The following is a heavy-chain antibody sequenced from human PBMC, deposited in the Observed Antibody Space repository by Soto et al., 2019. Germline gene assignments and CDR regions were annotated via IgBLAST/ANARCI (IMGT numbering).Heavy chain of an antibody. CDR1: GYTFSSYA. Sequence: EVQLLESGGGLVQPGGSLRLSCAASGYTFSSYAMSWVRQAPGKGLEWVSAISGSGGSTYYADSVKGRFTISRDNSKNTLYLQMNSLRAEDTAVYYCARGLLVVAATRILDYWGQGTLVTVSS. CDR3: ARGLLVVAATRILDY. V-gene: IGHV3-23*01. J-gene: IGHJ4*02. CDR2: ISGSGGST. D-gene: IGHD2-15*01.